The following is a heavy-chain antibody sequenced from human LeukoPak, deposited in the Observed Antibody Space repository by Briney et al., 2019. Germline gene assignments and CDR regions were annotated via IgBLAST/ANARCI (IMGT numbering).Heavy chain of an antibody. V-gene: IGHV4-39*07. Sequence: KASETLSLTCTVSGGSISSSSYYWGWIRQPPGKGLEWIGSIYYSGSTYYNPSLKSRVTISVDTSKNQFSLKLSSVTAADTAVYYCAREMNTMVREDAFDIWGQGTMVTVSS. J-gene: IGHJ3*02. CDR1: GGSISSSSYY. CDR2: IYYSGST. D-gene: IGHD3-10*01. CDR3: AREMNTMVREDAFDI.